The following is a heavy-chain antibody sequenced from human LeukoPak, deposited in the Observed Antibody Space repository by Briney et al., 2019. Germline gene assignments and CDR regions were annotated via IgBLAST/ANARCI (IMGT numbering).Heavy chain of an antibody. D-gene: IGHD1-26*01. V-gene: IGHV3-30-3*01. J-gene: IGHJ4*02. CDR2: ISYDGSNK. CDR3: ARVVGYYFDY. Sequence: GGSLRLSCADSGFTFSSYAMHWVRQAPGKGLEWVAVISYDGSNKYYADSVKGRFTISRDNSKNTLYLQMNSLGAEDTAVYYCARVVGYYFDYWGQGTLVTVSS. CDR1: GFTFSSYA.